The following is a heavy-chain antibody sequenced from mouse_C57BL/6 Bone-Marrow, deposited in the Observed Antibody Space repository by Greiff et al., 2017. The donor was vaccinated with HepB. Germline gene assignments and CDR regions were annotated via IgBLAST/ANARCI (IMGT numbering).Heavy chain of an antibody. Sequence: EVKLVESGAELVRPGASVKLSCTASGFNIKDDYMHWVKQRPEQGLEWIGWIDPENGDTEYASKFQGKATITADTSSNTAYLQLSRLTSEDTAVYYCTTDYYGSSYFYWYFDVWGTGTTVTVSS. CDR1: GFNIKDDY. CDR2: IDPENGDT. D-gene: IGHD1-1*01. CDR3: TTDYYGSSYFYWYFDV. V-gene: IGHV14-4*01. J-gene: IGHJ1*03.